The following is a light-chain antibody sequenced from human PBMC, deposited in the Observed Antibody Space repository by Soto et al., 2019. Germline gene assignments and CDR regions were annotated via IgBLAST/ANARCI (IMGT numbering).Light chain of an antibody. V-gene: IGKV3-11*01. J-gene: IGKJ4*01. CDR2: DAS. CDR3: QQRSNWPPST. Sequence: EIGMTQSPSTLSGSPGARATLSFRASQSVSSNLAWYQQKPGQDPRLLIYDASNTATGIPARFSGSGSGTDFTLTISSLEHEDFAVYYCQQRSNWPPSTFGGGTKVDIK. CDR1: QSVSSN.